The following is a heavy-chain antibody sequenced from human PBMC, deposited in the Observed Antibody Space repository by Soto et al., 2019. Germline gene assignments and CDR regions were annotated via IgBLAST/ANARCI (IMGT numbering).Heavy chain of an antibody. D-gene: IGHD2-15*01. CDR1: GFTFSSYA. J-gene: IGHJ4*02. Sequence: PGGSLRLSCATPGFTFSSYAMHWVRQAPGKGLEWVAVISYDGSNKYYADSVKGRFTISRDNSKNTLYLQMNSLRAEDTAVYYCARGGDIVVVVAAMGYWGQGTLVTVSS. CDR3: ARGGDIVVVVAAMGY. CDR2: ISYDGSNK. V-gene: IGHV3-30-3*01.